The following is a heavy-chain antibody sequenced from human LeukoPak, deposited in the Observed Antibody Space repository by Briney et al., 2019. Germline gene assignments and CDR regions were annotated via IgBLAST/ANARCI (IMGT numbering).Heavy chain of an antibody. CDR1: RGISRYY. CDR2: GYYSGRT. V-gene: IGHV4-59*01. Sequence: PSETLSLTCTVSRGISRYYWSWIRQPPGKGLEWIGYGYYSGRTKYNPSLKSRVTISVDTSKNHLSLRLTSVAAADTAVYYCAGGTYSYGYDYWGQGTLVTVSS. CDR3: AGGTYSYGYDY. D-gene: IGHD5-18*01. J-gene: IGHJ4*02.